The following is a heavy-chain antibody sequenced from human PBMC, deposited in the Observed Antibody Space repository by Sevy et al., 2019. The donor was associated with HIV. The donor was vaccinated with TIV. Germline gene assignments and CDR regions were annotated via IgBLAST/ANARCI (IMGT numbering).Heavy chain of an antibody. CDR2: ISGSGDST. CDR3: AKGTTSSARPNFDS. D-gene: IGHD2-2*01. V-gene: IGHV3-23*01. J-gene: IGHJ4*02. CDR1: GFTFSSYA. Sequence: GGSLRLSCAASGFTFSSYAMNWVRQAPGKGLDWVSGISGSGDSTYYADSVKGRLTISRDNSGNTLFLQMNSLRAEDTAVYYCAKGTTSSARPNFDSWGQGTLVTVSS.